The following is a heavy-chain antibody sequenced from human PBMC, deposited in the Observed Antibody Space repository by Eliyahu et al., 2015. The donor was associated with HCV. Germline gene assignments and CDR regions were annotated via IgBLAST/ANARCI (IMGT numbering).Heavy chain of an antibody. V-gene: IGHV3-23*01. Sequence: EVQLLESGGGLVQPGGSLRLSCAASGFTFSSYAMSWVRQAPGKGLEGVXAISGSGGSTYYADSVKGRFTISRDNSKNTLYLQMNSLRAEDTAVYYCAKHYHARGPLGVDYWGQGTLVTVSS. CDR1: GFTFSSYA. D-gene: IGHD3-16*01. CDR3: AKHYHARGPLGVDY. J-gene: IGHJ4*02. CDR2: ISGSGGST.